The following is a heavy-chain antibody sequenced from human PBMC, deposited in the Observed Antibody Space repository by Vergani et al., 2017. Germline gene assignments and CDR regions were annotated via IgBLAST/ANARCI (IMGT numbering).Heavy chain of an antibody. J-gene: IGHJ5*02. CDR2: IYHSGST. CDR3: ARHGNPPSNLAAPLAT. V-gene: IGHV4-38-2*01. CDR1: GYSISSGYY. Sequence: QVQLQESGPGLVKPSETLSLTCVVSGYSISSGYYWGWIRQPPGKGLEWIGSIYHSGSTYYNPSLKSRVTISFDTSKNQFSLKVHSVTAADTAVYYCARHGNPPSNLAAPLATWGQGSLVTVSS. D-gene: IGHD4-23*01.